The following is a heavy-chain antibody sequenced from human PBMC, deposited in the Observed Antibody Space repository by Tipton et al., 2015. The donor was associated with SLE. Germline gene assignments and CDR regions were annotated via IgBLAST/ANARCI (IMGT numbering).Heavy chain of an antibody. D-gene: IGHD6-6*01. CDR1: GESFSGYY. CDR2: INHSGNT. CDR3: ARGRSSSSFDY. J-gene: IGHJ4*02. V-gene: IGHV4-34*01. Sequence: TLSLTCAVYGESFSGYYWSWIRQPPGKGLEWIGEINHSGNTNYNPSLKSRVTISVDTSKNQFSLKLSSVTAADTAVYYCARGRSSSSFDYWGQGTLVTVSS.